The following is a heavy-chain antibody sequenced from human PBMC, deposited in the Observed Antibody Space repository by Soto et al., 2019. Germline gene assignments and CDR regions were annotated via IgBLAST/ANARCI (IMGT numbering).Heavy chain of an antibody. CDR2: IKQDGSEK. V-gene: IGHV3-7*01. J-gene: IGHJ6*03. CDR3: ARISVATILSYYYMDV. Sequence: GGSLRLSCAASGFTFSSYWMSWVRQAPGKGLEWVANIKQDGSEKYYVDSVKGRFTISRDNAKNSLYLQMNSLRAEDTAVYYCARISVATILSYYYMDVWGKGTTVTVSS. D-gene: IGHD5-12*01. CDR1: GFTFSSYW.